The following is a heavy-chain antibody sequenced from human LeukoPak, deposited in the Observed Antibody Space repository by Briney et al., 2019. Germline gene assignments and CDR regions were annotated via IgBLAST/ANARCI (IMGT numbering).Heavy chain of an antibody. CDR1: GFTFSSYG. D-gene: IGHD4-17*01. CDR3: ARENGDNDRYDDYYYYMDV. J-gene: IGHJ6*03. CDR2: ISSSSSTI. V-gene: IGHV3-48*01. Sequence: GGSLRLSCAASGFTFSSYGMSWVRQAPGKGLEWVSYISSSSSTIYYADSVKGRFTISRDNARNSLYLQMNSLRAEDTAVYYCARENGDNDRYDDYYYYMDVWGKGTTVTVSS.